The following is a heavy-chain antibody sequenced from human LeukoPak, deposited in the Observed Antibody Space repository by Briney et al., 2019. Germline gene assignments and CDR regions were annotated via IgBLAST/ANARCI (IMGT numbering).Heavy chain of an antibody. V-gene: IGHV4-59*01. J-gene: IGHJ6*03. D-gene: IGHD3-3*01. CDR3: ARGLWSGYYYYYYMDV. CDR2: IYYSGST. CDR1: GVSLCGYY. Sequence: SGTLSLTCTVSGVSLCGYYWSWVRQPPRKGLEWIGYIYYSGSTNYNPSLKRRVTISVATSNNQSSLKLSSVTAADTAVYYCARGLWSGYYYYYYMDVWGKGTTVTVSS.